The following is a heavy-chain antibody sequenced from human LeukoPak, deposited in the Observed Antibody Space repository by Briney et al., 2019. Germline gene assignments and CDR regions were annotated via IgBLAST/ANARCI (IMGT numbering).Heavy chain of an antibody. Sequence: EASVKVSCKASGGTFSSYAISWVRQAPGQGLEWMGGIIPIFGTANYAQKFQGRVTITADKSTSTAYMELSSLRSEDTAVYYCASRYPHYGDYEDYFDYWGQGTLVTVSS. V-gene: IGHV1-69*06. CDR1: GGTFSSYA. D-gene: IGHD4-17*01. CDR3: ASRYPHYGDYEDYFDY. J-gene: IGHJ4*02. CDR2: IIPIFGTA.